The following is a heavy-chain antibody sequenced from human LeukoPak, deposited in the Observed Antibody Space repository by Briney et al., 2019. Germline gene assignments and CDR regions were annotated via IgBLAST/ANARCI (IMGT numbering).Heavy chain of an antibody. CDR1: GFTFSSYG. V-gene: IGHV3-33*01. CDR2: IWYDGSNK. J-gene: IGHJ4*02. CDR3: ARGGYDSSGYLDS. D-gene: IGHD3-22*01. Sequence: GESLRLSCAASGFTFSSYGMHWVRQAPGKGLEWVAVIWYDGSNKYYADSVKGRFTISRDNSKNTLYLQMNSLRAEDTAVYYCARGGYDSSGYLDSWGQGTLVTVSS.